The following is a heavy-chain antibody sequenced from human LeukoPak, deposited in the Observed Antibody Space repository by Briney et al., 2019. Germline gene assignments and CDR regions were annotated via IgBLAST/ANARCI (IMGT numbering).Heavy chain of an antibody. V-gene: IGHV4-4*07. CDR2: IFPGGST. D-gene: IGHD6-19*01. CDR3: VRARRDSDGWYFLDY. Sequence: PSETLSLTCTLSGGAISSYYWNCIRQPAGKGQEWIGRIFPGGSTYYNPSLKSRVTMSVDTSKNHFSLRLSSVTAADTAVYYCVRARRDSDGWYFLDYWGQGTLVTVSS. CDR1: GGAISSYY. J-gene: IGHJ4*02.